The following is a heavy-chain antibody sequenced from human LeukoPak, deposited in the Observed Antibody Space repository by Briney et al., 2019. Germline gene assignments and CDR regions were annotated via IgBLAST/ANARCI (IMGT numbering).Heavy chain of an antibody. J-gene: IGHJ4*02. CDR3: AKVGGSVNYYPEY. CDR1: GFTFTNYA. Sequence: GGSLRLSCAASGFTFTNYAMSWVRQAPGKGLEWISAISANGRSTYYADSVKGRFTISRDDSKNTLFLQMNSLRAEDTAIYYCAKVGGSVNYYPEYWGQGTLVTVSS. V-gene: IGHV3-23*01. D-gene: IGHD3-10*01. CDR2: ISANGRST.